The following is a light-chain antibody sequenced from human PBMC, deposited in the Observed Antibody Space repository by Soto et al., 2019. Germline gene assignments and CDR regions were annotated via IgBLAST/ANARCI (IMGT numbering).Light chain of an antibody. V-gene: IGLV2-8*01. CDR1: GSDIGAYNF. CDR3: YSYAGRNIWV. CDR2: GVT. J-gene: IGLJ3*02. Sequence: QSALDQPPSASGSPGQSVTISCTGSGSDIGAYNFVSWYQQHPGKAPKLMIFGVTERPSGVPDRFSGSKSGNTASLTVSGLQADDEAVYYCYSYAGRNIWVFGGGTKLTVL.